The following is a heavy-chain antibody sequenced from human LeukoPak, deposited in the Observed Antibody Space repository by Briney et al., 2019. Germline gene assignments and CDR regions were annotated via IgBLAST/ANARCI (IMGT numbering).Heavy chain of an antibody. J-gene: IGHJ6*03. V-gene: IGHV1-69*01. D-gene: IGHD3-3*01. CDR1: GGTFSSYA. CDR2: IIPIFGTA. CDR3: ARGTNRITIFGVVTPNYYYYYMDV. Sequence: SVKVSCKASGGTFSSYAISWVRQAPGQGLEWMGGIIPIFGTANYAQKFQGRGTITGDESTSTAYMELSSLRSEDTAVYYCARGTNRITIFGVVTPNYYYYYMDVWGKGTTVTVSS.